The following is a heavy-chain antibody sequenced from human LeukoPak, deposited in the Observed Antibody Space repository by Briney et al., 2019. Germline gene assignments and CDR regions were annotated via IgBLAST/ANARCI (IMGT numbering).Heavy chain of an antibody. D-gene: IGHD3-10*01. CDR1: GFTFSSYG. CDR2: ISYDGSNK. Sequence: GRSLRLFCAASGFTFSSYGMHWVRQAPGRGLEWVAVISYDGSNKYYADSVKGRFTISRDNSKNTLYLQMNSLRAEDTAVYYCAKDLGVTMVRDASYGMDVWGKGTTVTVSS. J-gene: IGHJ6*04. CDR3: AKDLGVTMVRDASYGMDV. V-gene: IGHV3-30*18.